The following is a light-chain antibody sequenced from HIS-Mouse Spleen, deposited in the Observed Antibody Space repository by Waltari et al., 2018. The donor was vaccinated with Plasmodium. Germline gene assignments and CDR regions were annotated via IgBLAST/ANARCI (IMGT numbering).Light chain of an antibody. J-gene: IGKJ2*01. CDR3: QQYNNWPGT. V-gene: IGKV3-15*01. CDR1: QSVSSN. Sequence: EIVMTQSPATLSVSPGERATLSCRASQSVSSNLACYQQKPGQAPRLLIYGASTRATGIPARFSGIGSGTEFTLTISSLQSEDFAVYYCQQYNNWPGTFGQGTKLEIK. CDR2: GAS.